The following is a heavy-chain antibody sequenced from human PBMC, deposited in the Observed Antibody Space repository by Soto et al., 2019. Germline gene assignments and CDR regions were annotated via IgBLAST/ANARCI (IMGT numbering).Heavy chain of an antibody. D-gene: IGHD3-16*01. V-gene: IGHV1-69*01. CDR2: IIPIFGTA. CDR1: GGTFSSYA. J-gene: IGHJ5*02. CDR3: ARVGAGDGGWFDP. Sequence: QVQPVQSGAEVKKPGSSVKVSCKASGGTFSSYAISWVRQAPGQGLEWMGGIIPIFGTANYAQKFQGRVTITADESTSTAYMELSSLTSDDTAVYYCARVGAGDGGWFDPWGQGTLVTVSS.